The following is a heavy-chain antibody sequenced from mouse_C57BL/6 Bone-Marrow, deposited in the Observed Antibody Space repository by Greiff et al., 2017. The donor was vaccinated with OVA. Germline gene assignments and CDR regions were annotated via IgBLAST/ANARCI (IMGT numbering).Heavy chain of an antibody. CDR2: ISYSGST. D-gene: IGHD1-1*01. CDR1: GYSITSDYA. Sequence: EVQLQQSGPGLVKPSQSLSLTCTVTGYSITSDYAWNWIRPFPGNKLAWLGYISYSGSTSYNPSLKSRISITRDTSKNQFFLQLNSVTTEDTATYYSARWGTGVARGFDYWGQGTTLTVSS. J-gene: IGHJ2*01. V-gene: IGHV3-2*02. CDR3: ARWGTGVARGFDY.